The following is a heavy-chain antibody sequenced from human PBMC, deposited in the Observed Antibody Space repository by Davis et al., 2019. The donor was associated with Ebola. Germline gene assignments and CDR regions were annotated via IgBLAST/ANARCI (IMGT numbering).Heavy chain of an antibody. CDR2: IRFDGSNK. CDR3: ARVRITMIVVAPFDY. J-gene: IGHJ4*02. Sequence: PGGSLRLSCAASGFTFSSYGMHWVRQAPGRGLEWVAFIRFDGSNKYYADSVKGRFTISRDNSKNTLYLQMNSLRAEDTAVYYCARVRITMIVVAPFDYWGQGTLVTVSS. D-gene: IGHD3-22*01. V-gene: IGHV3-30*02. CDR1: GFTFSSYG.